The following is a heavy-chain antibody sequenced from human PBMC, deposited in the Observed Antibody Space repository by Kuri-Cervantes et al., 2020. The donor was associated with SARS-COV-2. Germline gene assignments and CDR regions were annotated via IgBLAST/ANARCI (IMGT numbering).Heavy chain of an antibody. Sequence: SETLSLTCTVSGGSISSSSYYWGWIRQPPGKGLEWIGSIYYSGSTYYNPSLKSRVTISGDTSKNQFSLKLSSVTAADTAVYYCARLLRQKYCSGGSCHGWIWGQGTMVTVSS. CDR2: IYYSGST. J-gene: IGHJ3*02. CDR1: GGSISSSSYY. D-gene: IGHD2-15*01. V-gene: IGHV4-39*01. CDR3: ARLLRQKYCSGGSCHGWI.